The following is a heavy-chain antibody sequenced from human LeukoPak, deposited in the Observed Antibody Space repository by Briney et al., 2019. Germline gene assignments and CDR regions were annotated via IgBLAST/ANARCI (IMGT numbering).Heavy chain of an antibody. CDR2: ISWSGGAT. CDR3: AKDVETGGIRGYFDY. CDR1: GLTFTNYA. J-gene: IGHJ4*02. D-gene: IGHD3-16*02. Sequence: GGSLRLSCTASGLTFTNYAMTWVRHTPGKGLEYVSGISWSGGATYYADSVKGRFTISRDNSKNTLYLQMNSLRAEDTAVYYCAKDVETGGIRGYFDYWGQGALVTVSS. V-gene: IGHV3-23*01.